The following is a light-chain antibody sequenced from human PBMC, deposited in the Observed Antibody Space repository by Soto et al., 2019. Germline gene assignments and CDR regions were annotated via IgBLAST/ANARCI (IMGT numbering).Light chain of an antibody. CDR1: QSVSNN. Sequence: EVLLTQSPATLSVSPGERATLSCRASQSVSNNLAWYQQKPGQAPRLLMYGASARATGVPARFSGGGSGTEFTLTISSLQSEDFAVYYCHQYNNWPPITFGQGTRLEIK. CDR3: HQYNNWPPIT. J-gene: IGKJ5*01. V-gene: IGKV3D-15*01. CDR2: GAS.